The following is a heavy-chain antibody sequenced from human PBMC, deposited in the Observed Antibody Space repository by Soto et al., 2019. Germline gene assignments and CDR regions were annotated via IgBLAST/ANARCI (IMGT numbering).Heavy chain of an antibody. D-gene: IGHD5-18*01. CDR1: GGSISSVCYY. J-gene: IGHJ5*02. CDR2: IYYSGST. Sequence: PSETLSLTWTVSGGSISSVCYYWSWIRQPPGKGLEWIGYIYYSGSTYYNPSLKSRVTISVDTSKNQFSLKLSSVTAADTAVYYCARENVGGYSYSNWFDPWGQGTLVTVSS. V-gene: IGHV4-30-4*01. CDR3: ARENVGGYSYSNWFDP.